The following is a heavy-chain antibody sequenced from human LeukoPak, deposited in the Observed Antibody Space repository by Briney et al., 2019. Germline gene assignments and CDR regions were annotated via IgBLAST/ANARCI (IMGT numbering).Heavy chain of an antibody. CDR3: AKDNYGGIFAS. D-gene: IGHD4-17*01. Sequence: GESLRLSCAASGFTFSAYGMSWVRQAPGKGLEWVSHISDTVRDTWYANSVKGRFIISRDNSRDTVYLQMSSLRPEDTTLYFCAKDNYGGIFASWGQGTLVTVSS. CDR1: GFTFSAYG. V-gene: IGHV3-23*01. J-gene: IGHJ4*02. CDR2: ISDTVRDT.